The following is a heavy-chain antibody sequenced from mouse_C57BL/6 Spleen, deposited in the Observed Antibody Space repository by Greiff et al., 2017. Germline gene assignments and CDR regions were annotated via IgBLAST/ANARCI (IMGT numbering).Heavy chain of an antibody. J-gene: IGHJ4*01. D-gene: IGHD2-1*01. CDR2: INPSNGGT. Sequence: VQLQQSGPVLVKPGASVKMSCKASGYTFTDYYMNWVKQRPGQGLEWIGNINPSNGGTNYNEKFKSKATLTVDKSSSTAYMQLSSLTSEDSAVYYCARSDGNYAMDYWGQGTSVTVSS. CDR3: ARSDGNYAMDY. CDR1: GYTFTDYY. V-gene: IGHV1-53*01.